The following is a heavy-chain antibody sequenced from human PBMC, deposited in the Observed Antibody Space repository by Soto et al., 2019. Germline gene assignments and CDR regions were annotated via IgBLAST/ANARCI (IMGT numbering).Heavy chain of an antibody. D-gene: IGHD3-3*01. CDR1: GGSVSSGSYY. CDR2: IYYSGST. J-gene: IGHJ4*02. V-gene: IGHV4-61*01. Sequence: SETLSLTCTVSGGSVSSGSYYWSWIRQPPGKGLEWIGYIYYSGSTNYNPSLKSRVTISVDTSKNQFSLKLSSVTAADTAVYYCARADDFWSGKGLGSWGQGTLVTVSS. CDR3: ARADDFWSGKGLGS.